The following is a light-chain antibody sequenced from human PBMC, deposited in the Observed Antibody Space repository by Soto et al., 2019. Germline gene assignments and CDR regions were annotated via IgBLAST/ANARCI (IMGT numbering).Light chain of an antibody. V-gene: IGKV3D-20*02. CDR3: QQRSNWPPSIT. Sequence: EIVLTQSPGTLSLSPGERATLSCRASHSVSNNYLAWYQQKPGQAPRLLIYGACNRATGIPDRFSGSGSGTDFTLTISSLEPEDFAVYYCQQRSNWPPSITFGQGTRLENK. CDR2: GAC. J-gene: IGKJ5*01. CDR1: HSVSNNY.